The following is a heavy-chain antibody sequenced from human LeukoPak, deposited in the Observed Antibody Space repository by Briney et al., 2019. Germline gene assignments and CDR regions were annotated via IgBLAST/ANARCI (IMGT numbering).Heavy chain of an antibody. Sequence: PSETLSLTCTVSGGSISSHYWSWIRQPPGKGLEWVGYIYYSGSTNYNPSLKSRVTISVDTSKNQFSLKLSSVTAADTAVYYCARDRRYYDSSGSPHRYFDLWGRGTLVTVSS. V-gene: IGHV4-59*11. CDR1: GGSISSHY. CDR3: ARDRRYYDSSGSPHRYFDL. CDR2: IYYSGST. D-gene: IGHD3-22*01. J-gene: IGHJ2*01.